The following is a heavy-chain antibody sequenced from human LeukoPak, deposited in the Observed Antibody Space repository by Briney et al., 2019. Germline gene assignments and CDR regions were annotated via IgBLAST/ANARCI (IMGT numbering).Heavy chain of an antibody. Sequence: MSSETLSLTCTASGYSISNGYYWGWIRQSPGKGLEWIGTIYHSGPTYYNPSLKSRVIISVDTSKNQFSLNLSSVTAADTAVYYCARSPFFKTRDYYMDVWGKGTTVTVSS. CDR2: IYHSGPT. CDR1: GYSISNGYY. J-gene: IGHJ6*03. CDR3: ARSPFFKTRDYYMDV. V-gene: IGHV4-38-2*02.